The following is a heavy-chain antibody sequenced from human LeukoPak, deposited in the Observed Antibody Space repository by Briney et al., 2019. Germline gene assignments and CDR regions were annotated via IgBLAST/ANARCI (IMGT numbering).Heavy chain of an antibody. V-gene: IGHV3-23*01. CDR2: ISGSGGST. CDR1: GFPFSTYW. Sequence: GGSLRLSCAASGFPFSTYWMTWVRQAPGKGLEWVSAISGSGGSTYYADSVKGRFTISRDNSKNTLYLQMNSLRAEDTAVYYCAKVDTYYYDSSGSQDYWGQGTLVTVSS. J-gene: IGHJ4*02. D-gene: IGHD3-22*01. CDR3: AKVDTYYYDSSGSQDY.